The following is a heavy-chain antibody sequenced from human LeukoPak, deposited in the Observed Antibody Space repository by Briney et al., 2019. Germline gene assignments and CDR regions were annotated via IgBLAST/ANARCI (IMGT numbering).Heavy chain of an antibody. CDR2: IIPILGIA. V-gene: IGHV1-69*04. CDR1: GGTFSSYA. CDR3: ARDPGIGSSSWYGGIDY. Sequence: SVKVSCKASGGTFSSYAISWVRQAPGQGLEWMGRIIPILGIANYAQKFQGRVTITADKSTSTAYMELSSLRSDDTAVYYCARDPGIGSSSWYGGIDYWGQGTLVTVSS. D-gene: IGHD6-13*01. J-gene: IGHJ4*02.